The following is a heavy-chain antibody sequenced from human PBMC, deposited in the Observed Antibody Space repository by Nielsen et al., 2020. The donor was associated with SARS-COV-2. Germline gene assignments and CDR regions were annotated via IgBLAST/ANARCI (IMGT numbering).Heavy chain of an antibody. CDR1: GFTFSNFA. V-gene: IGHV3-11*04. J-gene: IGHJ4*02. D-gene: IGHD6-19*01. Sequence: GESLKISCVASGFTFSNFAMTWIRQTPGKGLEWISYITNTGAEYYADSVKGRFTISRDNAQSSLYLLMNNLRAEDTAVYYCASSGWLDYWGQGTRVTVSS. CDR2: ITNTGAE. CDR3: ASSGWLDY.